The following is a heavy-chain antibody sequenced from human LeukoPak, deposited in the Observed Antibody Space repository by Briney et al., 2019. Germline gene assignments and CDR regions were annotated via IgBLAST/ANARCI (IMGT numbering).Heavy chain of an antibody. CDR1: GFTFSLYG. V-gene: IGHV3-30*03. D-gene: IGHD4/OR15-4a*01. CDR3: AREVGTSRAGLAWFEL. J-gene: IGHJ3*01. Sequence: GGSLRLSCAASGFTFSLYGMHWVRQAPGKGLEWVAVVSYDGTNKFYADSVKGRFTISRDGSKNTLYLQMNSLGVEDTAVYYCAREVGTSRAGLAWFELWGQGTMVTVSS. CDR2: VSYDGTNK.